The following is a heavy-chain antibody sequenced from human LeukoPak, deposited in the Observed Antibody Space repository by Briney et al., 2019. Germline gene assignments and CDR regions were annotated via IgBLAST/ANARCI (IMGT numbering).Heavy chain of an antibody. CDR3: ARAMVYVHNWFDP. V-gene: IGHV4-38-2*01. CDR1: GYSISSGYY. CDR2: IYHSGST. Sequence: SETMFLTCAVSGYSISSGYYWGWIRQPPGKGLEWIGSIYHSGSTYYNPSLKSRVTISVDTSKNQFSLKLSSVTAADTAVYYCARAMVYVHNWFDPWGQGTLATVSS. J-gene: IGHJ5*02. D-gene: IGHD2-8*01.